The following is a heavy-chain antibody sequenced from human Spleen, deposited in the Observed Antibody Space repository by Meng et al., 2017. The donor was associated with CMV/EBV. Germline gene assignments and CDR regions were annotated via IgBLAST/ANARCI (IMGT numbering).Heavy chain of an antibody. CDR3: ARESWDLQRD. D-gene: IGHD1-26*01. Sequence: SETLSLTCAVYGGSFSGYYWSWIRQPPGKGLEWIGEINHSGSTNYNPSLKSRVTISVDTSKNQFSLKLSSVTAADTAVYYCARESWDLQRDWGQGTLVTVSS. CDR1: GGSFSGYY. V-gene: IGHV4-34*01. CDR2: INHSGST. J-gene: IGHJ4*02.